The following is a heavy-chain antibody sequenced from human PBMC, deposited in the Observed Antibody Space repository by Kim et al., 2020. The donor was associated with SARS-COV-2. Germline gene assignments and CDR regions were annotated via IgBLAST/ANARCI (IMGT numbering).Heavy chain of an antibody. V-gene: IGHV3-21*01. D-gene: IGHD3-9*01. CDR3: ARGLYDILTGYHYYYYYYGMDV. CDR1: GFTFSSYS. CDR2: ISSSSSYI. J-gene: IGHJ6*02. Sequence: GGSLRLSCAASGFTFSSYSMNWVRQAPGKGLEWVSSISSSSSYIYYADSVKGRFTISRDNAKNSLYLQMNSLRAEDTAVYYCARGLYDILTGYHYYYYYYGMDVWGQGTTVTVSS.